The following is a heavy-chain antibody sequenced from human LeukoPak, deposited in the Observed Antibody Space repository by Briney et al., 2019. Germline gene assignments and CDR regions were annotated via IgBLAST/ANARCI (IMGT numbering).Heavy chain of an antibody. J-gene: IGHJ5*01. Sequence: TGGSLRLSCAASGFAFSFYAMSWLRQPPGKVLEWVSTINANSGTTSYAASVRGRFTISRDNSKNTLYLQVNTLRADDTATYYCAKPVSGGLAVTADWFHPWGQGTLVVVSS. D-gene: IGHD6-19*01. V-gene: IGHV3-23*01. CDR2: INANSGTT. CDR1: GFAFSFYA. CDR3: AKPVSGGLAVTADWFHP.